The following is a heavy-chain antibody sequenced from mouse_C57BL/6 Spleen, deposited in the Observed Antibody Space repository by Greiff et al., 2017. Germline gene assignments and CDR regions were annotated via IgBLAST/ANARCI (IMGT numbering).Heavy chain of an antibody. CDR2: IDPSDSYT. CDR3: ARLITVTPYYAMDY. CDR1: GYTFTSYW. D-gene: IGHD4-1*01. Sequence: VQLQQSGAELVMPGASVKLSCKASGYTFTSYWMHWVKQRPGQGLEWIGDIDPSDSYTNYNQKFKGKSTLTVDKSSSTAYMQLSSLTSEDSAVYYCARLITVTPYYAMDYWGQGTSVTVSS. J-gene: IGHJ4*01. V-gene: IGHV1-69*01.